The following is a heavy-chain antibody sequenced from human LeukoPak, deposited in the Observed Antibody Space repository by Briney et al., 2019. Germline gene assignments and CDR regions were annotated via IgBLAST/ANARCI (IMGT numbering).Heavy chain of an antibody. D-gene: IGHD6-13*01. Sequence: SETLSLTCAVSGGSISSSNWWSWVRQPPGKGLEWIGEIYHSGSTNYNPSLKSRVTISVDKSKNQFSLKLSSVTAADTAVYYCARVREQPESGAFDIWGQGTMVTVSS. J-gene: IGHJ3*02. CDR1: GGSISSSNW. CDR2: IYHSGST. V-gene: IGHV4-4*02. CDR3: ARVREQPESGAFDI.